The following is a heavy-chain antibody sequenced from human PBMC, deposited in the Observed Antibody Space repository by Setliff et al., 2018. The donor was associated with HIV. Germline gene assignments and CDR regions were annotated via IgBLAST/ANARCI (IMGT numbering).Heavy chain of an antibody. V-gene: IGHV4-61*09. J-gene: IGHJ5*02. Sequence: TLSLTCNVSGNFISSDIYFWTWIRQPAGKGLEWLGHIYASGVTKHNPSLKSRVTISIDKSKKQFSLKLSSVTAADTAVYYCARGYYGSGSYSGWFDPWGQGTLVTVSS. CDR1: GNFISSDIYF. CDR2: IYASGVT. D-gene: IGHD3-10*01. CDR3: ARGYYGSGSYSGWFDP.